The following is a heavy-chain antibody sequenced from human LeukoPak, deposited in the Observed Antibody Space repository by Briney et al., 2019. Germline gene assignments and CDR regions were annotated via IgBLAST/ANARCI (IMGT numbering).Heavy chain of an antibody. J-gene: IGHJ5*02. V-gene: IGHV5-51*01. CDR2: IYPGDSDT. CDR1: GYSFTSYW. Sequence: GESLKISCKGSGYSFTSYWIGWVRQMPGKGLEWMGIIYPGDSDTRYSPSFQGQVTISADKSITTAYLQWSSLKASDTAMYYCARLDCTNGVCYSGGYWFDPWGQGTLVTVSS. D-gene: IGHD2-8*01. CDR3: ARLDCTNGVCYSGGYWFDP.